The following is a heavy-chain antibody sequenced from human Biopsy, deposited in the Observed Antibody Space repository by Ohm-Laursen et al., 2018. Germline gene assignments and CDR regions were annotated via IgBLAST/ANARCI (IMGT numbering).Heavy chain of an antibody. CDR1: GGSISSYY. D-gene: IGHD3-22*01. CDR2: VYYSEST. Sequence: SDTLSLTCAVSGGSISSYYWTWIRQPPGKGLEWIGDVYYSESTNRNPSLKSRVTILVDTSKNQFSLKLNSVTAADTAVYYCGRREVVITHDAFDTWGQGTMVTVSS. CDR3: GRREVVITHDAFDT. V-gene: IGHV4-59*08. J-gene: IGHJ3*02.